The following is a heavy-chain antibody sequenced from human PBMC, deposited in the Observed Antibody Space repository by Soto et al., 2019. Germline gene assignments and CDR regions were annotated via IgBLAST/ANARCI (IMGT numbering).Heavy chain of an antibody. CDR2: INPSGGST. CDR3: AREAAMGSYGLYFYYGMDV. Sequence: ASVKVSCRASGYTFTSYYMHWVRQAPGQGLEWMGIINPSGGSTSYAQKFQGRDTMTRDTSTSTVYMELSSLRSEDTAVYYCAREAAMGSYGLYFYYGMDVWGQGTTVTVSS. CDR1: GYTFTSYY. D-gene: IGHD5-18*01. V-gene: IGHV1-46*01. J-gene: IGHJ6*02.